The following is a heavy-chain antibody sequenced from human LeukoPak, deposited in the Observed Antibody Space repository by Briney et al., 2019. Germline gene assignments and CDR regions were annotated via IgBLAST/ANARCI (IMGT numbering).Heavy chain of an antibody. Sequence: SETLSLTCTVSGGSISSSSYYWGWIRQPPGKGLEWIGSIYYSGSTYYNPSLRSRVTISVDTSKNQFSLKLSSVTAADTAVYYCVRTNPWDLTYYFDYWGQGTLVTVSS. J-gene: IGHJ4*02. CDR1: GGSISSSSYY. CDR3: VRTNPWDLTYYFDY. D-gene: IGHD1-14*01. CDR2: IYYSGST. V-gene: IGHV4-39*07.